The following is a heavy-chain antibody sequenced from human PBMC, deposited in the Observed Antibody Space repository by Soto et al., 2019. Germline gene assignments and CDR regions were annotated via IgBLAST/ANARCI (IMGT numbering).Heavy chain of an antibody. J-gene: IGHJ4*02. CDR1: GFTFSSYE. CDR2: ISSSGSTI. D-gene: IGHD6-19*01. V-gene: IGHV3-48*03. Sequence: GGSLRLSCAASGFTFSSYEMNWVRQAPGKGLEWVSYISSSGSTIYYADSVKGRFTISRDNAKNSLYLQMNSLRAEDTAVYYCARDRTRYSSGLYSLDYLGQGTLVTVSS. CDR3: ARDRTRYSSGLYSLDY.